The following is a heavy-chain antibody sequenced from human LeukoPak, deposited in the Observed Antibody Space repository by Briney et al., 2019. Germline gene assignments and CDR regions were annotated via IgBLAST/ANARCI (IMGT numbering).Heavy chain of an antibody. V-gene: IGHV4-4*07. D-gene: IGHD3-22*01. Sequence: SETLSLTCTVSGGYIGSYYWSWIRQPAGKGLEWIGRIYTSGSTNYNPSLKSRVTISVDTSKNQFSLKLSSVTAADTAVYYCARDYYDSSGYYYYWGQGTLVTVSS. J-gene: IGHJ4*02. CDR3: ARDYYDSSGYYYY. CDR1: GGYIGSYY. CDR2: IYTSGST.